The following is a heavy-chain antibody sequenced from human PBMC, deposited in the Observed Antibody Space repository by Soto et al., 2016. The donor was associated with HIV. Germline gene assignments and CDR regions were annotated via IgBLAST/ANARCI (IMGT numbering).Heavy chain of an antibody. CDR1: EYTFTGYY. CDR2: INPNGGGT. V-gene: IGHV1-2*02. CDR3: ARGITMIGGYFDY. D-gene: IGHD3-22*01. Sequence: QVQLVQSGAEVKKPGASVKVSCKASEYTFTGYYIHWVRQAPGQGLEWMGWINPNGGGTNYAEKLQDRVTMTRDTSISTAYMELSRLRSDDTAVYYCARGITMIGGYFDYWGQGTLVTISS. J-gene: IGHJ4*02.